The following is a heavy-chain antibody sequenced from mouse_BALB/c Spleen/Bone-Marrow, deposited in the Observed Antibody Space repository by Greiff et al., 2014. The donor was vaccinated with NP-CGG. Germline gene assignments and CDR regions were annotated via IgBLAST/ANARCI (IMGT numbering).Heavy chain of an antibody. V-gene: IGHV2-9*02. J-gene: IGHJ4*01. CDR2: IWADGST. CDR1: GFSLTSYG. CDR3: ARITTAPGAMDY. Sequence: VKLVESGPGLVAPSQSLSISCTVSGFSLTSYGVHWVRQPPGKGLEWLGVIWADGSTNYNSALMSRLSISKDNSKSQVFLKMNSLQTDDTAMYYCARITTAPGAMDYWGQGTSVTVSS. D-gene: IGHD1-2*01.